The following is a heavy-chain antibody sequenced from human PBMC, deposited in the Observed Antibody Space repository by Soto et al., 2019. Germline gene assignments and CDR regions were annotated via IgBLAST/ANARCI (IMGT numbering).Heavy chain of an antibody. V-gene: IGHV1-18*01. D-gene: IGHD3-16*01. CDR3: ARRGDGDY. Sequence: QVHLVQSGAEVKKPGASVKVSCKDSGYGFTTYGITWVRQAPGQGLEWMAWISAHNGNTTYAQKLQGRDTVTRDTSTSTAYMELRCRRSVDTAVYYCARRGDGDYWGQGARVTVSS. CDR1: GYGFTTYG. J-gene: IGHJ4*02. CDR2: ISAHNGNT.